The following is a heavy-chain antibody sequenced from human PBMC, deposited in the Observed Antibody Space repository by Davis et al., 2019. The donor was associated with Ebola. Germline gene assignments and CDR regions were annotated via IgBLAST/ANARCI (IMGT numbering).Heavy chain of an antibody. CDR2: ISSSSRYI. CDR1: GFTFSTYN. CDR3: ARDPRYCSSTSCSYAFDV. V-gene: IGHV3-21*01. Sequence: GESLKISCPASGFTFSTYNMNWVRQAPGKGLERVSSISSSSRYIYYAASVKGRFTISRDNAKTSLYLQMNSLRSEDTAVYYCARDPRYCSSTSCSYAFDVWGHGTMVTVSS. D-gene: IGHD2-2*01. J-gene: IGHJ3*01.